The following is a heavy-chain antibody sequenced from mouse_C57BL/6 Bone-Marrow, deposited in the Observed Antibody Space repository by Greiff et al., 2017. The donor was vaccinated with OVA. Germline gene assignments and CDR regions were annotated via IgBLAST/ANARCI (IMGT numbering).Heavy chain of an antibody. V-gene: IGHV1-82*01. D-gene: IGHD2-1*01. CDR3: ARSWGNYEFAY. CDR1: GYAFSSSW. CDR2: IYPGDGDT. J-gene: IGHJ3*01. Sequence: VKLMESGPELVKPGASVKISCKASGYAFSSSWMNWVKQRPGTGLEWIGRIYPGDGDTNYNGKFKGKATLTADKSSSTAYMQLSSLTSEDSAVYFCARSWGNYEFAYWGQGTLVTVSA.